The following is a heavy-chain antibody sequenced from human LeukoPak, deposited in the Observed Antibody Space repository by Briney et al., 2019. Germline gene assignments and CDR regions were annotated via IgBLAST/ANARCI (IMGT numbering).Heavy chain of an antibody. D-gene: IGHD3-22*01. V-gene: IGHV3-23*01. CDR1: GFTFSSYA. CDR3: AKDLTIVVVITTPNWFDP. Sequence: GGSLRLSCAASGFTFSSYAMSWVRQAPGKGLEWVSAISGSGGSTYYADSVKGRFTISRDNSKNTLYLQMNSLRAEDTAVYYCAKDLTIVVVITTPNWFDPWGQGTLVTLSS. CDR2: ISGSGGST. J-gene: IGHJ5*02.